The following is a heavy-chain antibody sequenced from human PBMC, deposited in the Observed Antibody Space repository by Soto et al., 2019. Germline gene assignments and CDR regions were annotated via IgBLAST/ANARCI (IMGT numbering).Heavy chain of an antibody. Sequence: SVKVSCKASGDTFSSYAISWVRQAPGQGLEWIGGIIPIFGTANYAQKFQGRVTITADESTSTAYMELSSLRSEDTAVYYCARDGSGYRSRASPMDVWGQGTTVTVSS. D-gene: IGHD3-22*01. J-gene: IGHJ6*02. CDR3: ARDGSGYRSRASPMDV. CDR2: IIPIFGTA. V-gene: IGHV1-69*13. CDR1: GDTFSSYA.